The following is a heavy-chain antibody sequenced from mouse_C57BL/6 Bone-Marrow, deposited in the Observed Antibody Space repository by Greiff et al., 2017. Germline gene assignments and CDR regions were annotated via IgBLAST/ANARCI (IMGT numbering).Heavy chain of an antibody. D-gene: IGHD2-2*01. CDR2: IDPENGDS. CDR1: GFNIKDAY. J-gene: IGHJ4*01. V-gene: IGHV14-4*01. CDR3: TAPYGYEDAMDY. Sequence: VQLQQSGAELVRPGASVKLSCTASGFNIKDAYMHWVKQRPEQGLEWIGWIDPENGDSEYASKFQGKATITADPSSNTAYLQLSSLTSEDTAVYYCTAPYGYEDAMDYWGQGTSVTVSS.